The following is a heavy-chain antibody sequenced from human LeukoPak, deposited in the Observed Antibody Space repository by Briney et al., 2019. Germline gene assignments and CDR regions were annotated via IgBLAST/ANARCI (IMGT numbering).Heavy chain of an antibody. CDR3: ARAHYDILTGYYGSENWFDP. D-gene: IGHD3-9*01. Sequence: ASVKVSCKASGYTITGYYMHWVRQAPGQGLEWMGWINPNSGGTNYAQKFQGRVTMTRDTSISTAYMELSRLRSDDTAVYYCARAHYDILTGYYGSENWFDPWGQGTLVTVSS. V-gene: IGHV1-2*02. CDR1: GYTITGYY. J-gene: IGHJ5*02. CDR2: INPNSGGT.